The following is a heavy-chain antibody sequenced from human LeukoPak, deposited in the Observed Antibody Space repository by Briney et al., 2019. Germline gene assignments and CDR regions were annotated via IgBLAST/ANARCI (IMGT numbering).Heavy chain of an antibody. D-gene: IGHD5-18*01. Sequence: PGGSLRLSCVASGFTFSSYSTNWVRQAPGKGLEWISYISSSSATIYYADSVKGRFTVSRDNAKNSVYLQMNSLRAEDTAVYYCARVRQSPQIQLYYYCMDVWGKGTTVTVSS. V-gene: IGHV3-48*04. CDR2: ISSSSATI. J-gene: IGHJ6*03. CDR1: GFTFSSYS. CDR3: ARVRQSPQIQLYYYCMDV.